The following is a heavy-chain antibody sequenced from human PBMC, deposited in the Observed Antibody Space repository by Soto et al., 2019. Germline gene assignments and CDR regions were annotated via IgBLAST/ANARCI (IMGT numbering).Heavy chain of an antibody. V-gene: IGHV1-18*04. CDR3: ARGTRPIDY. CDR2: VSPYSADT. CDR1: GYTFDTYI. D-gene: IGHD1-7*01. J-gene: IGHJ4*02. Sequence: ASVKVSCKASGYTFDTYIISWVRQAPGQGLEWMGWVSPYSADTNYAQRVQGRVTMTTDTSTSTAYMELRSLRSDDTAVYYCARGTRPIDYWGQGTLVTVSS.